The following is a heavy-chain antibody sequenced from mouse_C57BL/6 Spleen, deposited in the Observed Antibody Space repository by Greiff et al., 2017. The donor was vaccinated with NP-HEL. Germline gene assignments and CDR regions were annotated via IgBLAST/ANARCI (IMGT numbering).Heavy chain of an antibody. V-gene: IGHV1-54*01. CDR2: INPGGGGT. CDR3: ASYGNYDAMDY. CDR1: GYAFTNYL. J-gene: IGHJ4*01. D-gene: IGHD2-1*01. Sequence: QVQLQQSGAELVRPGTSVKVSCKASGYAFTNYLIEWVKQRPGQGLEWIGVINPGGGGTNYNEKFKGKATLTADKSSSTAYMQLSSLTSEDSAVYFCASYGNYDAMDYWGQGTSVTVSS.